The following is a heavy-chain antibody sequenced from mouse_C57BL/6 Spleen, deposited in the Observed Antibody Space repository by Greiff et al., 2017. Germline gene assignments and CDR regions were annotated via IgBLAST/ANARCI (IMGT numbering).Heavy chain of an antibody. CDR2: ISGGGGNT. Sequence: EVQLVESGGGLVKPGGSLKLSCAASGFTFSSYTMSWVRQTPEKRLEWVATISGGGGNTYYPDSVKGRFPISRDNAKNTLYLQMSSLRSEDTALYYCARGDDEYYFDYWGQGTTLTVSS. CDR3: ARGDDEYYFDY. J-gene: IGHJ2*01. D-gene: IGHD2-12*01. V-gene: IGHV5-9*01. CDR1: GFTFSSYT.